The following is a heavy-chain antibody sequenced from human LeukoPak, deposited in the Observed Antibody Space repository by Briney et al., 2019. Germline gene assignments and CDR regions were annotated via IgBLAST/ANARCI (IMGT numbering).Heavy chain of an antibody. CDR3: AREYCSGGSCLNWFDP. V-gene: IGHV3-48*03. CDR2: ISSSGSTI. CDR1: GFTFSSYE. D-gene: IGHD2-15*01. Sequence: GGSLRLSCAASGFTFSSYEMNWVRQAPGKGLEWVSYISSSGSTIYYADSVKGRFTISRDNAKNSLYLQMNSLRAEDTAVYYCAREYCSGGSCLNWFDPWGQGTLVTVSP. J-gene: IGHJ5*02.